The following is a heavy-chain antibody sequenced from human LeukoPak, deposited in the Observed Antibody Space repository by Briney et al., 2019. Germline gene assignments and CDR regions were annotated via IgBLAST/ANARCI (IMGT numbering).Heavy chain of an antibody. Sequence: SVKVSCKASGGTFSSYAISWVRQDPGQGLEWMGGIIPIFGTANYAQKFQGRVTITADESTSTAYMELSSLRSEDTAVYYCARDPRAVAGIPGFYYYGMDVWGQGTTVTVSS. CDR3: ARDPRAVAGIPGFYYYGMDV. CDR2: IIPIFGTA. CDR1: GGTFSSYA. J-gene: IGHJ6*02. D-gene: IGHD6-19*01. V-gene: IGHV1-69*13.